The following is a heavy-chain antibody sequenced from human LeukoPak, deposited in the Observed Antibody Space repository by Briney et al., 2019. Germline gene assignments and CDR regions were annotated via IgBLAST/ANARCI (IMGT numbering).Heavy chain of an antibody. D-gene: IGHD2-2*02. V-gene: IGHV1-2*06. CDR1: GYTFTGYY. CDR2: INPNSGGT. Sequence: ASVKVSCKASGYTFTGYYMHWVRQAPGQGLEWMGRINPNSGGTNYAQKFQGRVTTTRDTSISTAYMELSRLRSDDTAVYYCARGCSSTSCYIIRGFDPWGQGTLVTVSS. CDR3: ARGCSSTSCYIIRGFDP. J-gene: IGHJ5*02.